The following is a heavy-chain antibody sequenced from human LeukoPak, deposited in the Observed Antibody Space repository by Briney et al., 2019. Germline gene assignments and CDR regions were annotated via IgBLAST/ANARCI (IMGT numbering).Heavy chain of an antibody. Sequence: ASVKVSCKASGYTFTGYYMHWVRQAPGQGLEWMGGFDPEDGETIYAQKFQGRVTMTEDTSTDTAYMELSSLRSEDTAVYYCATMSFWGYYSYFDYWGQGTLVTVSS. D-gene: IGHD3-22*01. V-gene: IGHV1-24*01. CDR1: GYTFTGYY. CDR2: FDPEDGET. CDR3: ATMSFWGYYSYFDY. J-gene: IGHJ4*02.